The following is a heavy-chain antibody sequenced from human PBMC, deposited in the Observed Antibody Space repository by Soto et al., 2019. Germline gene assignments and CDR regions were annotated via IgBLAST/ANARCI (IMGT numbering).Heavy chain of an antibody. Sequence: SETLSLTCTFSVGSVSGGAYYWTWIRQPPGKGLEWIGYIYYSGSTTYNPSLKSRVTISIDTSKNQFSLKLTSATAADTALYYCARDIRGYSRAFDYWGQGALVTVSS. CDR2: IYYSGST. J-gene: IGHJ4*02. CDR3: ARDIRGYSRAFDY. D-gene: IGHD5-18*01. V-gene: IGHV4-61*08. CDR1: VGSVSGGAYY.